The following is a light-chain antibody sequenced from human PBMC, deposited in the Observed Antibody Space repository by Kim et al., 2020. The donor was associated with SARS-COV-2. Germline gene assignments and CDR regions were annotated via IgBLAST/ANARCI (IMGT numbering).Light chain of an antibody. CDR3: QQRSKWPLT. J-gene: IGKJ4*01. Sequence: LSPGERATLYCRASQSVNSYLAWYQHKPGQAPRLLIYDASNRATGIPARFSGRGSGTDFTLTISSLEPEDFAVYYCQQRSKWPLTFGGGTKVDIK. CDR1: QSVNSY. CDR2: DAS. V-gene: IGKV3-11*01.